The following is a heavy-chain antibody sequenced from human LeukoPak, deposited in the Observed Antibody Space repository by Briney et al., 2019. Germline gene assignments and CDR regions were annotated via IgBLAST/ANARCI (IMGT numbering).Heavy chain of an antibody. J-gene: IGHJ3*02. CDR1: GGSISSYY. CDR2: IYYSGST. D-gene: IGHD5-24*01. V-gene: IGHV4-59*01. CDR3: ARVAAVEMATLPGAFDI. Sequence: SETLSLTCTVSGGSISSYYWSWLRQPPGKGLEWIGYIYYSGSTNYNPSLKSRVTISVDTSKNQFSLKLSSVTAADTAVYYCARVAAVEMATLPGAFDIWGQGTMVTVSS.